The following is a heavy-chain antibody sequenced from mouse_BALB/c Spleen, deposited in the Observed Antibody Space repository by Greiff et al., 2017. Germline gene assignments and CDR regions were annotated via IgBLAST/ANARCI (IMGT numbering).Heavy chain of an antibody. V-gene: IGHV3-2*02. J-gene: IGHJ4*01. CDR1: GYSITSDYA. CDR2: ISYSGST. CDR3: ASNYAMDY. Sequence: EVQLQESGPGLVKPSQSLSLTCTVTGYSITSDYAWNWIRQFPGNKLEWMGYISYSGSTSYNPSLKSRISITRDTSKNQFFLQLNSVTTEDTATYYCASNYAMDYWGQGTSVTVSS.